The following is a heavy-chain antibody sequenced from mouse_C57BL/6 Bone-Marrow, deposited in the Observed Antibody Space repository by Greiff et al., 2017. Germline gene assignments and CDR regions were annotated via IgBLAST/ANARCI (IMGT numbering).Heavy chain of an antibody. J-gene: IGHJ4*01. CDR2: INYDGSST. V-gene: IGHV5-16*01. CDR3: AGEDLYYAMDY. Sequence: EVQRVESEGGLVQPGSSMKLSCTASGFTFSDYYMAWVRQVPEKGLEWVANINYDGSSTYYLDSLKSRFIISRDNAKNILYLQMSSLKSEDTATYYCAGEDLYYAMDYWGQGTSVTVSS. CDR1: GFTFSDYY.